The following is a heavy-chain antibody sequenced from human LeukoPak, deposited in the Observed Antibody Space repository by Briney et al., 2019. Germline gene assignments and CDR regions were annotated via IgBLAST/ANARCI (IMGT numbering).Heavy chain of an antibody. D-gene: IGHD2-21*02. V-gene: IGHV1-46*01. J-gene: IGHJ4*02. Sequence: GASVKVSCKASGYTLSTYYMHWVRQAPGQGLECLGIIRPDSGATMYARKFEGRVTMTRDVSTSTVYMELNSLGSEDKAVYYCARARYGGDQIDYWGQGTLLVVSS. CDR2: IRPDSGAT. CDR1: GYTLSTYY. CDR3: ARARYGGDQIDY.